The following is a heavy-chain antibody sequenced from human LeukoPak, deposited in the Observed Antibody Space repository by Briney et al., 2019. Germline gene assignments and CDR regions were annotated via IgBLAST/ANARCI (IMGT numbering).Heavy chain of an antibody. CDR1: GFTFSSYA. J-gene: IGHJ4*02. CDR2: ISGSGGST. D-gene: IGHD3-10*01. CDR3: AKERRSTTMVRGVIAHFDY. Sequence: GGSLRLSCAAPGFTFSSYAMSWVRQAPGKGLEWVSVISGSGGSTYYADSVKGRFTISRDNSKNTLYLQMNSPRAEDTAVYYCAKERRSTTMVRGVIAHFDYWGQGTLVTVSS. V-gene: IGHV3-23*01.